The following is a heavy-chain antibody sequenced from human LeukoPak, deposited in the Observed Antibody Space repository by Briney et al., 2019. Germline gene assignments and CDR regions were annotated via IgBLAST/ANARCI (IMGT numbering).Heavy chain of an antibody. CDR3: ARSDSRFRVLDY. D-gene: IGHD3-10*01. V-gene: IGHV3-48*04. CDR2: ISRSSSIM. J-gene: IGHJ4*02. Sequence: GGSLRLSCAASGFTLSDYSMNWVRQAPGKGLEWVSYISRSSSIMYYADSVKGRFTISRDNAKNSLYLQMNSLRAEDTAVYYSARSDSRFRVLDYWGQGTLVTVSS. CDR1: GFTLSDYS.